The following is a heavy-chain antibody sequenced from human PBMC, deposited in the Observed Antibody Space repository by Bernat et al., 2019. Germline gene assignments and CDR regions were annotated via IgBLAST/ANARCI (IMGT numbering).Heavy chain of an antibody. J-gene: IGHJ6*03. V-gene: IGHV3-33*01. CDR3: ARDGGSLGAAYYLYV. D-gene: IGHD3-16*01. CDR2: IWYDGSNE. Sequence: QVQLVESGGGVVQPGRSLRLSCAASGFTFSSYGMHWVRQAPGKGLEWVAVIWYDGSNECYGDSVKHRFTRSRENSKITLYLQMNSLGAGDAAVYYCARDGGSLGAAYYLYVWGKGTKVTDPS. CDR1: GFTFSSYG.